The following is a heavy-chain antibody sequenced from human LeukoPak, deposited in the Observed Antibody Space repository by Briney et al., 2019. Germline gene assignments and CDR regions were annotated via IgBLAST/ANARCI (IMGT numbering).Heavy chain of an antibody. CDR3: ARDRWSYYFDY. CDR2: TYYRSKWYN. Sequence: SQTLSLTCAISGDSVSSNNDAWNWIRQSPSRGLEWLGRTYYRSKWYNDYAVSLRSRIAIDPDTSKNQFSLQLNSVTPEDTAVYYCARDRWSYYFDYWGQGALVTVSS. J-gene: IGHJ4*02. D-gene: IGHD6-13*01. V-gene: IGHV6-1*01. CDR1: GDSVSSNNDA.